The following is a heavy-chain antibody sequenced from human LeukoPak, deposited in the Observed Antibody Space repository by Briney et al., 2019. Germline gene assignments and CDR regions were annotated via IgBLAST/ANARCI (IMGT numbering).Heavy chain of an antibody. CDR2: INHSGST. D-gene: IGHD4-11*01. J-gene: IGHJ5*02. CDR3: ARTRTTVTTLVRYNWFDP. CDR1: GGSFSGYY. V-gene: IGHV4-34*01. Sequence: PSETLSLTCAVYGGSFSGYYWSWIRQPPGKGLEWIGEINHSGSTNYNQSLKSRVTISVDTSKNQFSLKLSSVTAADTAVYYCARTRTTVTTLVRYNWFDPWGQGTLVTVSS.